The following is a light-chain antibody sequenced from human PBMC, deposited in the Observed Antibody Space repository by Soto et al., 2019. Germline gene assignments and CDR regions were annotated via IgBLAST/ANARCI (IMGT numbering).Light chain of an antibody. V-gene: IGKV3-15*01. J-gene: IGKJ4*01. Sequence: EIVMTQSPATLSVSPGERATLSCRASQSVSSNLAWYHQKPGQAPRLLIYGASTMATGISARFSGSGSGTEFTLTISSLQSEDFAVYYCQQYNNWPPLTFGGGTKVEIK. CDR2: GAS. CDR3: QQYNNWPPLT. CDR1: QSVSSN.